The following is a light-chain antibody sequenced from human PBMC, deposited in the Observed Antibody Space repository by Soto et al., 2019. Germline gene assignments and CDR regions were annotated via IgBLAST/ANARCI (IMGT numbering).Light chain of an antibody. CDR1: QSISSW. V-gene: IGKV1-5*03. Sequence: IQMTQSPSTLSASVGDRVTITCRASQSISSWLAWYQQKPGKAPKLLIYKASSLESGVPSRFSGSGSGTEFTRTVSSLQPDDFATYYCQQYNTYSTFGQGTKVDIK. J-gene: IGKJ1*01. CDR3: QQYNTYST. CDR2: KAS.